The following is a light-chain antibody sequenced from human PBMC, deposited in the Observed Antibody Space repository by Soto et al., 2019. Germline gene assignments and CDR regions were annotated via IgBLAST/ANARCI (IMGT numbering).Light chain of an antibody. CDR2: EVT. J-gene: IGLJ1*01. CDR1: RSDVGAYNY. CDR3: SSYTSSSTLA. Sequence: QSVLTQPASVSGSPGQSIAISCTGTRSDVGAYNYVSWYQQHPGKAPKLMISEVTNRPSGVSDRFSGSKSGNTASLTISGLQAEDEADYYCSSYTSSSTLAFGTGTKVTVL. V-gene: IGLV2-14*01.